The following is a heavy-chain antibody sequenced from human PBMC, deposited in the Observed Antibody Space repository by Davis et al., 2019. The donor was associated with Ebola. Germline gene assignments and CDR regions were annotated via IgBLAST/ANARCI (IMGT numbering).Heavy chain of an antibody. J-gene: IGHJ6*04. CDR2: INGDGSST. Sequence: PGGSLRLSCAASGFTFSYAWMNWVRQAPGKGLVWVSRINGDGSSTTYADSVKGRFTISRDNAKNTLYLQMNSLRAEDTAVYYCARGPSNYYAMDVWGKGTTVTVSS. V-gene: IGHV3-74*01. CDR1: GFTFSYAW. CDR3: ARGPSNYYAMDV.